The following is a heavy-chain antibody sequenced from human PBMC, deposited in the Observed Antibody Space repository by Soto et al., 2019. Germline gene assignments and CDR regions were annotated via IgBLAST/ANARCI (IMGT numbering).Heavy chain of an antibody. CDR3: ARGVKYGAYSRWFDP. V-gene: IGHV1-18*01. CDR1: GYTFTSYG. Sequence: ASVKVSCTASGYTFTSYGISWVRQAPGQGLEWMGWISAYNGNTNYAQKLQGRVTMTRDTSISTAYMELSSLRSEDTAVYFCARGVKYGAYSRWFDPWGQGTLVTVSS. D-gene: IGHD4-17*01. CDR2: ISAYNGNT. J-gene: IGHJ5*02.